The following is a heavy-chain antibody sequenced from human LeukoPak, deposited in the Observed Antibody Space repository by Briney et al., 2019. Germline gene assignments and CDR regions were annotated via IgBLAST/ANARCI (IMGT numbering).Heavy chain of an antibody. V-gene: IGHV3-23*01. D-gene: IGHD7-27*01. CDR3: AIDPNWGTHS. Sequence: GGSLRLSCAASGFTFSTYTMYWVRHPPGKRLEWVSIIGNNGGGIHYADSVRGRFTISRDNSKNAFYLQMNSLRVEDTAVYYCAIDPNWGTHSWGQGVLVTVSS. J-gene: IGHJ4*02. CDR2: IGNNGGGI. CDR1: GFTFSTYT.